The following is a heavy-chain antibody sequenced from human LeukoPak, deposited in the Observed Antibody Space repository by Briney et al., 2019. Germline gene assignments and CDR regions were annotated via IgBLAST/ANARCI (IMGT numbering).Heavy chain of an antibody. V-gene: IGHV4-34*01. J-gene: IGHJ6*03. CDR1: GGSFSGYY. CDR3: ARRASRMVRGATIYYYYYMDV. Sequence: SETLSLTCAVYGGSFSGYYWSWIRQPPGKGLEWIGEINHSGSTNYNPSLRSRVTISVDTSKNQFSLKLSSVTAADTAVYYCARRASRMVRGATIYYYYYMDVWGKGTTVTISS. D-gene: IGHD3-10*01. CDR2: INHSGST.